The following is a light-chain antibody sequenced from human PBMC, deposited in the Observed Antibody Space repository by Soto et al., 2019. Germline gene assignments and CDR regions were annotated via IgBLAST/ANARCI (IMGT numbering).Light chain of an antibody. J-gene: IGLJ3*02. V-gene: IGLV1-40*01. Sequence: QAVVTQPPSVSGAPGQRVTISCTGSSSNIGAGYDVHWYQQLPGTAPKLLIYGNSNRPSGVPDRFSGSKSRTSASLAITGLQAEDEADYYCQSYDSSLSGWVFGGGTKLTVL. CDR1: SSNIGAGYD. CDR3: QSYDSSLSGWV. CDR2: GNS.